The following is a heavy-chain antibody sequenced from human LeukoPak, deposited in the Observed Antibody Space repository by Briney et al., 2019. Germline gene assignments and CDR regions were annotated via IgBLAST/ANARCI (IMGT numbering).Heavy chain of an antibody. J-gene: IGHJ3*02. V-gene: IGHV4-4*09. Sequence: SETLSLTCTVSGGSISSYYWSWIRQPPGKGLEWIGYIYTSGSTNYNPSLKSRVTISVDTSKNQFSLKLSSVTAADTAVYYRASATYYYDSSGYYSGNDAFDIWGQGTMVTVSS. CDR2: IYTSGST. CDR3: ASATYYYDSSGYYSGNDAFDI. D-gene: IGHD3-22*01. CDR1: GGSISSYY.